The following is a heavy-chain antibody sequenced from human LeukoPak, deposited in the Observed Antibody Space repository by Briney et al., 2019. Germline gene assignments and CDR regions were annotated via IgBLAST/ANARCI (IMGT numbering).Heavy chain of an antibody. CDR3: SRKGGAFCPFGY. J-gene: IGHJ4*02. CDR1: GGSIRSTNW. Sequence: SETLSLTCGVSGGSIRSTNWWSWVRQPPGQGLEWIGEISLSGQTNFNPSLNGRVTMSLDESRNQLPLKLTSVTAADTAIYYCSRKGGAFCPFGYWGQGTLVIVPP. CDR2: ISLSGQT. V-gene: IGHV4/OR15-8*02. D-gene: IGHD1-26*01.